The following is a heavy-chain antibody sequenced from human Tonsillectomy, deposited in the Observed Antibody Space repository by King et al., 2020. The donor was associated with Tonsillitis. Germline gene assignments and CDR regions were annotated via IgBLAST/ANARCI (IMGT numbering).Heavy chain of an antibody. CDR3: AKGVRHYYGSGSYYYYYYYMDV. CDR1: GFTFSSYA. V-gene: IGHV3-23*04. D-gene: IGHD3-10*01. CDR2: ISGSGGNT. Sequence: VQLVESGGGLVQPGGSLRLSCAASGFTFSSYAMSWVRQAPGKGLEWVSAISGSGGNTYYADSVKGRFTISRDNSKNTLYLQMNSLRAEDTAVYYCAKGVRHYYGSGSYYYYYYYMDVWGKGTTVTVSS. J-gene: IGHJ6*03.